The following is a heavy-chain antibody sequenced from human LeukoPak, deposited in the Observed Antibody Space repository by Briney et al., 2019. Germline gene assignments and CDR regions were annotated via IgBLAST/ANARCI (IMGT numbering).Heavy chain of an antibody. CDR1: GFTFSSYS. CDR3: ARAPTVRGYSRYY. CDR2: ISSSSTI. Sequence: GGSLRLSCAASGFTFSSYSMNWVRQAPGKGLEWVSYISSSSTIYYADSVKGRFTISRDNAKNSLYLQMNSLRDEDTAVYYCARAPTVRGYSRYYWGQGTLVTVSS. J-gene: IGHJ4*02. D-gene: IGHD5-18*01. V-gene: IGHV3-48*02.